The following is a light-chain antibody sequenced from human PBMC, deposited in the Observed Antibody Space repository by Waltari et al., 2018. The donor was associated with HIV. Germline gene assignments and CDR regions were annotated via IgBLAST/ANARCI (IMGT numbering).Light chain of an antibody. Sequence: IVLTQSPVSLSPSPGERATLSCRVSQSVSSNLAGYQQKPGQAPSRLLYGASTRAPGIPARFSGSGSGTEFTLTIDSLQPDDFTLYYCQQYNNWPRTFGQGTKVEI. CDR3: QQYNNWPRT. CDR2: GAS. V-gene: IGKV3-15*01. J-gene: IGKJ1*01. CDR1: QSVSSN.